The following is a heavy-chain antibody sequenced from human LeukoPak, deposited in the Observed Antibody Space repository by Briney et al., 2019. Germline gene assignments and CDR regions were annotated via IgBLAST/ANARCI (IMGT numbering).Heavy chain of an antibody. CDR2: ISGSGGST. CDR1: GFTFSSYA. J-gene: IGHJ4*02. Sequence: QPGGSLRLSCAASGFTFSSYAMSWVRQAPGKGLEWVSAISGSGGSTYYADSVKGRFTISRDNSKNTLYLQMNSLRAEDTAVYYCAKARARITMIVVVIPYDYWGQGTLVTVSS. D-gene: IGHD3-22*01. V-gene: IGHV3-23*01. CDR3: AKARARITMIVVVIPYDY.